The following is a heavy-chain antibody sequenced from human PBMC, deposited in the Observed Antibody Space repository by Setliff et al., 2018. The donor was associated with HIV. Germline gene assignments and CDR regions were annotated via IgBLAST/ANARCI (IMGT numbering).Heavy chain of an antibody. CDR2: IDTDNGYR. D-gene: IGHD2-2*01. J-gene: IGHJ4*02. V-gene: IGHV1-3*04. Sequence: ASVKVSCKTSGYTFNNYALNWLRQTPGQGLEWMGRIDTDNGYRRYSPKLQGRVTITKDTSANTAYMELRGLRSEDTAVYYCARWCAAAGCYPAIYHFDSWGQGTLVTVSS. CDR1: GYTFNNYA. CDR3: ARWCAAAGCYPAIYHFDS.